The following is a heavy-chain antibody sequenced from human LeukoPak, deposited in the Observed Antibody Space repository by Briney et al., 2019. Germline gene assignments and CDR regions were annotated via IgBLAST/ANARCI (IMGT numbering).Heavy chain of an antibody. V-gene: IGHV1-18*01. CDR2: ISAYNGNT. Sequence: ASVKVSCKASGYTFTSYGISWVRQAPGQGLEWMGWISAYNGNTNYAQKLHGRVTMTTDTSTSTAYMELRSLRSDDTAVYYCARVIHSGSYLDRVDFDYWGQGTLVTVSS. CDR1: GYTFTSYG. D-gene: IGHD1-26*01. CDR3: ARVIHSGSYLDRVDFDY. J-gene: IGHJ4*02.